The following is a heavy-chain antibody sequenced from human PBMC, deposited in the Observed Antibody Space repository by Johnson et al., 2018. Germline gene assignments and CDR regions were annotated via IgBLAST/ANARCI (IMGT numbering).Heavy chain of an antibody. CDR1: GDSISSDY. CDR2: IHYSGSS. J-gene: IGHJ4*02. V-gene: IGHV4-59*01. D-gene: IGHD3-9*01. CDR3: TRGSNFDWFDY. Sequence: QVQLQESGPGLVKPSETLSLTCNVSGDSISSDYWSWIRQPPGKGLEWIGYIHYSGSSNYNPSLKSRVTISVDTSKRHFSLNLRSVSAADTAVYYCTRGSNFDWFDYWGQGTLVTVSS.